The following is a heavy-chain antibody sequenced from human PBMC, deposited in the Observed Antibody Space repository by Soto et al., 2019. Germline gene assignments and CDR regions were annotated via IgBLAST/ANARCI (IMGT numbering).Heavy chain of an antibody. CDR3: ARARTYTYYYDSSGYYDDY. J-gene: IGHJ4*02. CDR2: FDPEDGET. Sequence: VSVKVSCKVSGYTLTELSMHWVRQAPGKGLEWMGGFDPEDGETIYAQKFQGRVTITADESTSTAYMELSSLRSEDTAVYYCARARTYTYYYDSSGYYDDYWGQGTLVTVSS. D-gene: IGHD3-22*01. V-gene: IGHV1-24*01. CDR1: GYTLTELS.